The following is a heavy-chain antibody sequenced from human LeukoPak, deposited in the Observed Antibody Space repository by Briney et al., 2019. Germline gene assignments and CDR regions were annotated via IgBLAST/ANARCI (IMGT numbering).Heavy chain of an antibody. CDR2: INLNSGGT. J-gene: IGHJ4*02. Sequence: ASLKVSCTASGYTFTGYYMHWVRQAPGQGLEWMGWINLNSGGTNYAQKFQGRVTMTRDTSISTAYMELSRLRSDDTAVYYCARANGAAADFDYWGQGTLVTVSS. CDR3: ARANGAAADFDY. V-gene: IGHV1-2*02. CDR1: GYTFTGYY. D-gene: IGHD6-13*01.